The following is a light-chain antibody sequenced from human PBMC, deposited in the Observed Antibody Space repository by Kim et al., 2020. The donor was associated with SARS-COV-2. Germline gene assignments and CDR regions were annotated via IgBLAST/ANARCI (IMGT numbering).Light chain of an antibody. CDR1: QSVSSSY. CDR2: GAS. CDR3: QQYGSSPLYT. J-gene: IGKJ2*01. Sequence: EIVLTQSPGTLSLSPGERATLSCRASQSVSSSYLAWYQQKPGQAPMLLIYGASSRATGIPDRFSGSGSGTDFTLTISRLEPEDFAVYYCQQYGSSPLYTFGQGTNLEI. V-gene: IGKV3-20*01.